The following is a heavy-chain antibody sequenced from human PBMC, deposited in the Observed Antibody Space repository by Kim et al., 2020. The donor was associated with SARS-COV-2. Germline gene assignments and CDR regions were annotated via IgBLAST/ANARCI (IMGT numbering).Heavy chain of an antibody. J-gene: IGHJ4*02. V-gene: IGHV4-59*13. D-gene: IGHD6-19*01. CDR3: AREMRVWSSGWLYYFDY. Sequence: SETLSLTCTVSGGSISSYYWSWIRQPPGKGLEWIGYIYYSGSTNYNPSLKSRVTISVDTSKNQFSLKLSSVTAADTAVYYCAREMRVWSSGWLYYFDYWGQGTLVTVSS. CDR1: GGSISSYY. CDR2: IYYSGST.